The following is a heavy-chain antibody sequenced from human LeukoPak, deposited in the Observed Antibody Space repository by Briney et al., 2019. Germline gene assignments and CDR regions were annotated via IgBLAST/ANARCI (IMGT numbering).Heavy chain of an antibody. J-gene: IGHJ4*02. CDR3: ARDFRGYSSSWYLADFDY. CDR2: ISAYNGNT. Sequence: ASVKVSCKASGYTFTSYGISWVRQAPGQGLEWMGWISAYNGNTNYAQKVQGRVTMTTDTSTSTAYMELRSLRSDDTAVYYCARDFRGYSSSWYLADFDYWGQGTLVTVSS. D-gene: IGHD6-13*01. CDR1: GYTFTSYG. V-gene: IGHV1-18*01.